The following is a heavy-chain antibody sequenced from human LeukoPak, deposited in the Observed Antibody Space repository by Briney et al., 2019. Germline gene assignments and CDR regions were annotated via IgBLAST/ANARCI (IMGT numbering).Heavy chain of an antibody. CDR3: ARDGTPIYSSGWVYMDV. D-gene: IGHD6-25*01. Sequence: GGSLRLSCVASGFTFRTYSMNWVRQAPGKGLEWVSYISSSGTIIYYADSLKGRFTISRDNAKNSLYLQMNSLRGEDTAVYYCARDGTPIYSSGWVYMDVWGKGTTVTISS. CDR2: ISSSGTII. J-gene: IGHJ6*04. V-gene: IGHV3-48*04. CDR1: GFTFRTYS.